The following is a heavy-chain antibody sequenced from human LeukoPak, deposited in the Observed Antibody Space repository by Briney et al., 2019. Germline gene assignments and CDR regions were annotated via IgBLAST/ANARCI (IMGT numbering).Heavy chain of an antibody. CDR1: GFTFSSYS. J-gene: IGHJ5*02. Sequence: GSLRLSCAASGFTFSSYSMNWVRQAPGKGLEWIGEINHSGSTNYNPSLKSRVTISVDTSKNQFSLKLSSVTAADMAVYYCARGGRIAARSRMYNWFDPWGQGTLVTVSS. V-gene: IGHV4-34*01. D-gene: IGHD6-6*01. CDR2: INHSGST. CDR3: ARGGRIAARSRMYNWFDP.